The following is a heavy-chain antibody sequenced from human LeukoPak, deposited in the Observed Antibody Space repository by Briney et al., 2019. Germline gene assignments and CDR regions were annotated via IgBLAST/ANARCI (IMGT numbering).Heavy chain of an antibody. V-gene: IGHV4-34*01. CDR1: GGSFSGYY. Sequence: SETLSLTCAVYGGSFSGYYWSWIRQPPGKGLEWIGEINHSGSTNYNPPLKSRVTISVDTSKNQFSLKLSSVTAADTAVYYCARFYTSLRGGSYFDYWGQGTLVTVSS. CDR2: INHSGST. D-gene: IGHD3-16*01. J-gene: IGHJ4*02. CDR3: ARFYTSLRGGSYFDY.